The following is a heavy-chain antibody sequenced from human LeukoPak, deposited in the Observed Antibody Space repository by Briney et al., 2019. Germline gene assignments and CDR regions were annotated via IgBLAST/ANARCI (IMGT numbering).Heavy chain of an antibody. Sequence: ASVKVSCKASGYTFTSYYMHWVRQAPGQGLEWMGIINPSGGSTSYAQKFQGRVTMTRDMSTSTVYMELSSLRSEDTAVYYCARDFVRYYDSSGFKDLGAFDIWGQGTMVTVSS. V-gene: IGHV1-46*01. CDR3: ARDFVRYYDSSGFKDLGAFDI. CDR2: INPSGGST. J-gene: IGHJ3*02. D-gene: IGHD3-22*01. CDR1: GYTFTSYY.